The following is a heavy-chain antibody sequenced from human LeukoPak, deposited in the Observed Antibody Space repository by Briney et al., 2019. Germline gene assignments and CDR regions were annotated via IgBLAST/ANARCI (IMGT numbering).Heavy chain of an antibody. V-gene: IGHV3-30*14. CDR3: ARCYASGSYGVDY. CDR1: GFTFSSYA. D-gene: IGHD3-10*01. J-gene: IGHJ4*02. Sequence: GRSLRLSCAASGFTFSSYAMHWVRQAPGKGLEWVAVISYDGSNKYYADSVKGRFTVSRDNAKNSLSLQMNNLGAEDTAVYYCARCYASGSYGVDYWGLGTLVTVSS. CDR2: ISYDGSNK.